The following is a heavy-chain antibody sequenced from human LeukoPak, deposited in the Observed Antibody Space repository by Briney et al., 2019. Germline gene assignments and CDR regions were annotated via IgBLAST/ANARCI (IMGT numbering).Heavy chain of an antibody. CDR3: ARKYYDFWSGYHMDV. D-gene: IGHD3-3*01. V-gene: IGHV1-24*01. Sequence: ASVKVSCKVSGYTLTELSMHWVRQAPGKGLEWMGGFDPEDGETIYAQKFQGRVTMTEDTSTDTAYMELSSLRSEDMALYYCARKYYDFWSGYHMDVWGKGTTVTVSS. J-gene: IGHJ6*03. CDR2: FDPEDGET. CDR1: GYTLTELS.